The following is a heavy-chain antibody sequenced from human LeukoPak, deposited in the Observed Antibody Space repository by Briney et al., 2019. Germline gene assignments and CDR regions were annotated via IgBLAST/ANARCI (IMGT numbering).Heavy chain of an antibody. CDR1: GLTFVSYR. V-gene: IGHV3-21*01. CDR2: ISSGSSYI. CDR3: ARGDTAYSYGSLDY. J-gene: IGHJ4*02. D-gene: IGHD5-18*01. Sequence: GGSLGLSGEALGLTFVSYRMNWVGKPPGKGLEWVSSISSGSSYIYYADSVKGRFTISRDNAKHSLYLQMNSLRAEDTAVYYCARGDTAYSYGSLDYWGQGTLVTVSS.